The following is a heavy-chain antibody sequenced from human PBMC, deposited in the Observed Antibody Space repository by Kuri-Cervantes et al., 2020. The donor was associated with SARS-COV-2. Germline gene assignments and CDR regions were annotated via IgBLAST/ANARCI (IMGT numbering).Heavy chain of an antibody. D-gene: IGHD5-18*01. Sequence: ASVKVSCKVSGYSLSELSMHWVRQAPGAGLEWMGGPDPDDGRPIYAQKFQGRVTMTEDTSTDTAYMELSSLRSEDTAVYYCATDSVFLRGYSYGYSIWGQGTLVTVSS. CDR2: PDPDDGRP. CDR1: GYSLSELS. J-gene: IGHJ4*02. V-gene: IGHV1-24*01. CDR3: ATDSVFLRGYSYGYSI.